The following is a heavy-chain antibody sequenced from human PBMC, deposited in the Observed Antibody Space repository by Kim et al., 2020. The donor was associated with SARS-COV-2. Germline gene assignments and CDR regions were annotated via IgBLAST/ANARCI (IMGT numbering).Heavy chain of an antibody. D-gene: IGHD5-18*01. J-gene: IGHJ4*02. CDR3: AKGYTPDY. CDR2: GGST. Sequence: GGSTYYAESVKDRYTISRDNSKNTLYLQMNSLRAEDTAVYYCAKGYTPDYWGQGTLVTVSS. V-gene: IGHV3-23*01.